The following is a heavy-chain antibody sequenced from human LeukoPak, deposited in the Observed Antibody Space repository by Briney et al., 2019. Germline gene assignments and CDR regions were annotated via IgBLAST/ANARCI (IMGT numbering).Heavy chain of an antibody. J-gene: IGHJ4*02. CDR3: AKSVVVITFRFDD. CDR1: GNYW. D-gene: IGHD2-15*01. V-gene: IGHV3-74*01. Sequence: GGSLRLSCAASGNYWMHWVCQAPGKGLVWVSHINSDGSWTSYADSVKGRFTISKDNAKNTVYLQMNNLRADDTAAYYCAKSVVVITFRFDDWGQGALVTVSS. CDR2: INSDGSWT.